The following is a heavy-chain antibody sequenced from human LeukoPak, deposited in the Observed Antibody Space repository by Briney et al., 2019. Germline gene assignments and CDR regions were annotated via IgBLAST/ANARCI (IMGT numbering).Heavy chain of an antibody. CDR2: INTNTGNP. J-gene: IGHJ5*02. CDR1: GYTFTSYP. CDR3: ARVAEFTHTVTRSRNWFDP. Sequence: ASVKVSCKASGYTFTSYPMNWVRQAPGQGLEWMGWINTNTGNPTYAQGFTGRFVFSLDTSVSTAYLQISSLRAEDTAVYYCARVAEFTHTVTRSRNWFDPWGQGTLVTVSS. V-gene: IGHV7-4-1*02. D-gene: IGHD4-17*01.